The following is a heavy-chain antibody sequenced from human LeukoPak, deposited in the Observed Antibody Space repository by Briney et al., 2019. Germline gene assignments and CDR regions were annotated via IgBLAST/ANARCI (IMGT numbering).Heavy chain of an antibody. D-gene: IGHD3-10*01. CDR1: GFTFSTYG. Sequence: GGSLRLSCAASGFTFSTYGMHWVRQVPGKGLEWVAVISYDGPNKYYAESVKGRFTISRDNSKNTLYLQMNSLRAEDTAVYYCAKGMATYGSGSLFDYWGQGILVTVSS. CDR2: ISYDGPNK. V-gene: IGHV3-30*18. CDR3: AKGMATYGSGSLFDY. J-gene: IGHJ4*02.